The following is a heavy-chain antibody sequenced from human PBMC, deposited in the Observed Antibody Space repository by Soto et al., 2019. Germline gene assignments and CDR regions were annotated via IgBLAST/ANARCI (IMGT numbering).Heavy chain of an antibody. Sequence: EVQLVESGGGLVKPGGSLRLSCAASGFTFSSYSMNWVRQAPGKGLEGVSSISSSSSYIYYADSVKGRFTISRDNAKNSLYLQMNSRRAEDTAVYYCARDGAMRDYPYYYYYYGMDVWGQGTTVTVSS. J-gene: IGHJ6*02. V-gene: IGHV3-21*01. CDR3: ARDGAMRDYPYYYYYYGMDV. D-gene: IGHD2-2*01. CDR2: ISSSSSYI. CDR1: GFTFSSYS.